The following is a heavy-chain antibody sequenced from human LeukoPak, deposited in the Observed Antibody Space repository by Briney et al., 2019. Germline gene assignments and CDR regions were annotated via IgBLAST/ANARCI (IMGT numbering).Heavy chain of an antibody. V-gene: IGHV1-69*02. CDR3: ARRKLPLTGSTGYDWFDP. CDR1: GGSFNNFP. Sequence: SVKVSCKASGGSFNNFPISWVRQAPGQGLEWMGRTFLFFNRTTYAQKFQDRVTITADKSTGTVYMGMSSLTSEDTAVYYCARRKLPLTGSTGYDWFDPWGQGTLVTVSS. J-gene: IGHJ5*02. D-gene: IGHD3-9*01. CDR2: TFLFFNRT.